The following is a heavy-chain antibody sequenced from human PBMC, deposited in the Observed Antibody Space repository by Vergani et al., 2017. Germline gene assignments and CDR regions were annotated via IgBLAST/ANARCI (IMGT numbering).Heavy chain of an antibody. D-gene: IGHD3-9*01. CDR2: IYHSGGA. J-gene: IGHJ4*02. CDR1: GGSISSNFYY. Sequence: QLHLQESGPRLVKPSETLSLTCTVSGGSISSNFYYWGWFRQSPGKGLEWIGNIYHSGGAYYNPSLKGRVTISVDTSKNQFSLEVTSVTAADTAIYFCARTESFILRYYHWALWGQGTLVTVSS. CDR3: ARTESFILRYYHWAL. V-gene: IGHV4-39*01.